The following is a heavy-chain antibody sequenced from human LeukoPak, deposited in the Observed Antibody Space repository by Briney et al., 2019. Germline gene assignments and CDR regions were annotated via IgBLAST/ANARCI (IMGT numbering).Heavy chain of an antibody. CDR3: ARDDGSGVDY. D-gene: IGHD3-10*01. CDR1: GFTFDDYG. Sequence: GGSLRLSCAASGFTFDDYGMSWVRQAPGKGLEWVSGINWNGGSTGYADAVKGRFTISRDNAKNSLYLQMNSLRAEDKALYHCARDDGSGVDYWGQGTLVTVSS. J-gene: IGHJ4*02. CDR2: INWNGGST. V-gene: IGHV3-20*01.